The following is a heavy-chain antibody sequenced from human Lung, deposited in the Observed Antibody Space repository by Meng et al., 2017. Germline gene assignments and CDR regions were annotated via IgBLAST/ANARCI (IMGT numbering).Heavy chain of an antibody. CDR3: ARDLGQNYYDSSGYSGGFDY. CDR1: GYTFTSYY. CDR2: INPSGGST. J-gene: IGHJ4*01. V-gene: IGHV1-46*01. Sequence: ASVKVSCKASGYTFTSYYMHWVRQAPGQGLEWMGIINPSGGSTSYAQKFQGRVTMTRDTSTSTVYMELSSLRSEDTAVYYCARDLGQNYYDSSGYSGGFDYWGQGTQVTVSS. D-gene: IGHD3-22*01.